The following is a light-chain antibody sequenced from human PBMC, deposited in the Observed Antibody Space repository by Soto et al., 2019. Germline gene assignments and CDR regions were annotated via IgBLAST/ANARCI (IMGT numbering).Light chain of an antibody. CDR2: DAS. CDR1: QSIRNY. CDR3: QQRNDWVT. V-gene: IGKV3-11*01. Sequence: EIVLTQSPATLSLSPGERASLSCRASQSIRNYLAWYQQKPCQAPRLLIYDASNRATGIPPRFSGSGSGTDFILTISSLEPEDSGVYYCQQRNDWVTFGGGTKVDIK. J-gene: IGKJ4*01.